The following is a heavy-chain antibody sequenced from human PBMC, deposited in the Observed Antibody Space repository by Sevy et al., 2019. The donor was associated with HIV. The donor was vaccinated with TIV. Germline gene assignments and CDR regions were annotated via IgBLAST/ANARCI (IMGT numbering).Heavy chain of an antibody. CDR2: IRSKAYGGTT. J-gene: IGHJ4*02. Sequence: SLRLSCTASGFTFGDYAMSWVRQAPGKGLEWVGFIRSKAYGGTTEYAASVKGRFTISRDDSKSIAYLQMNSLKTEDTAVYYCTREGLTAPERDYWGQGTTVFVSS. CDR3: TREGLTAPERDY. V-gene: IGHV3-49*04. CDR1: GFTFGDYA.